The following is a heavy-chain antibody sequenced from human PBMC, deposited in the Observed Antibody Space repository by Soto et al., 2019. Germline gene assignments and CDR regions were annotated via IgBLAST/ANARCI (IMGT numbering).Heavy chain of an antibody. D-gene: IGHD4-17*01. CDR2: IWYNGSDK. Sequence: WGSLRLSCAASGFTFISYGIHLFRQSPFKGLEWVAVIWYNGSDKKYADSVKGRFTISRDNSEKTLYLQMNSLRAEDTAVYYCAKDYGDWTGLYYYGMDVWGQGTTVTVSS. CDR3: AKDYGDWTGLYYYGMDV. J-gene: IGHJ6*02. V-gene: IGHV3-33*06. CDR1: GFTFISYG.